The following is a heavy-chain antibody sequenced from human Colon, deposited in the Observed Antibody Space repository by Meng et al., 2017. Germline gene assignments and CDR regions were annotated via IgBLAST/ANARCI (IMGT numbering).Heavy chain of an antibody. CDR1: GGSVSSGDYY. J-gene: IGHJ5*02. Sequence: QVQLQEPGPGLVRPSETLSLTCNVSGGSVSSGDYYWSWIRQPPGKGLEWLGYVYYTGNTNYNPSLKNRVTISLDTSNNQFSLKLTSMTAADAAIYYCARVNGDFDEAWFDPWGQGTLVTVSS. D-gene: IGHD2-21*02. CDR2: VYYTGNT. CDR3: ARVNGDFDEAWFDP. V-gene: IGHV4-61*08.